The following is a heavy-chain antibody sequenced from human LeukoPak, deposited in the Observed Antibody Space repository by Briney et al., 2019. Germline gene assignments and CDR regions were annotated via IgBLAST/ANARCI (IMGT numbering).Heavy chain of an antibody. CDR2: ISGSGGSA. V-gene: IGHV3-23*01. CDR3: AKDRCTNGVCYFDS. D-gene: IGHD2-8*01. CDR1: GFTFSNYA. Sequence: GGSLRLSCAASGFTFSNYAMDWVRQAPGKGLEWVSGISGSGGSAYYADSVKGRFTISRDSSKNTLLLQMNRLRAEDTAVYYCAKDRCTNGVCYFDSWGQGTLVTVSS. J-gene: IGHJ4*02.